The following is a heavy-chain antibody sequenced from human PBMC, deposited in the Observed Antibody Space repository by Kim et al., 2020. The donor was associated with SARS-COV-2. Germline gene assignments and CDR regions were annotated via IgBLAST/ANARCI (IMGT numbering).Heavy chain of an antibody. D-gene: IGHD3-10*01. V-gene: IGHV1-18*04. CDR2: ISTYNGNP. CDR1: GYTFTKYG. J-gene: IGHJ5*02. Sequence: ASVKVSCKASGYTFTKYGISWVRRAPGQGLEWMGFISTYNGNPNYAQKVQGRITMTTDRPTSTVYMELRSLRSDDTAVYYCAREHTFEGWFGPGGTGGLGRWGQGTLVTVAP. CDR3: AREHTFEGWFGPGGTGGLGR.